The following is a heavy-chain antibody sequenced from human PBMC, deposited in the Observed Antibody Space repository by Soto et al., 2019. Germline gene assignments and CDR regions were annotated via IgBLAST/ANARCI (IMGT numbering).Heavy chain of an antibody. CDR3: AHRRPGLYFDY. Sequence: QITLKESGPTLVKPTQTLTLTCTLSGLSLSTSGVGVGWIRQPPGEALEWLALIYWDDDKRYSPSLESRLTITKDTSKNQVVLTMTNMDPVDTATYFCAHRRPGLYFDYWGQGTLVTVSS. J-gene: IGHJ4*02. CDR2: IYWDDDK. CDR1: GLSLSTSGVG. V-gene: IGHV2-5*02.